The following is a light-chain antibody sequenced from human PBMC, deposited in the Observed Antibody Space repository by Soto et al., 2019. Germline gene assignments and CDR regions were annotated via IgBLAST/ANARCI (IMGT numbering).Light chain of an antibody. V-gene: IGKV1-33*01. CDR1: QDISKY. J-gene: IGKJ3*01. CDR3: QQSYTAPFT. CDR2: DAS. Sequence: DIQMTQSPSSLSATVGDRVTITCQASQDISKYLNWYQQKPGKAPKLLIYDASNLETGVPSRFSGSGSGTDFSLTITSLQPDDFAIYFCQQSYTAPFTFGPGTKVEIK.